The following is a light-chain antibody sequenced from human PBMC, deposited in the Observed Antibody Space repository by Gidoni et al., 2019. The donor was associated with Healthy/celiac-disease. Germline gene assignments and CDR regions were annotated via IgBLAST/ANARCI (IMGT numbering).Light chain of an antibody. Sequence: EIVLTQSPGTLSLSPGDRATLSCRASQSVSSSYLAWYQQKPGQAHRLLIYGPSSMATGIPDRFSGSGSGTDFTLTISRLEPEDFAVYYCQHYGSSPYTFGQGTKLEIK. V-gene: IGKV3-20*01. CDR2: GPS. CDR3: QHYGSSPYT. J-gene: IGKJ2*01. CDR1: QSVSSSY.